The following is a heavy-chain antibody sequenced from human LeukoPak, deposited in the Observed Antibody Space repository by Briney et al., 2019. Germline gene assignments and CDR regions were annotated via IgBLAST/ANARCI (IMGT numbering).Heavy chain of an antibody. D-gene: IGHD1-26*01. J-gene: IGHJ4*02. CDR1: GYTFTGYY. CDR3: ARGEVGATFDY. CDR2: INPNSGGT. Sequence: RASVKVSCKASGYTFTGYYMHWVRQAPGQGLEWMGWINPNSGGTNYAQKFQGWVTMTRDTSISAAYMELSRLRSDDTAVYYCARGEVGATFDYWGQGTLVTVSS. V-gene: IGHV1-2*04.